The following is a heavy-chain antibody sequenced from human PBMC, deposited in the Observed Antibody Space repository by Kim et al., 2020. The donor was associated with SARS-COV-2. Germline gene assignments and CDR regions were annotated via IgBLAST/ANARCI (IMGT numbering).Heavy chain of an antibody. D-gene: IGHD4-4*01. CDR1: GGSINDAGFY. CDR3: ARWATTQREWFDP. CDR2: IHYSAGA. V-gene: IGHV4-31*03. Sequence: SETLSLTCTVSGGSINDAGFYWSWVRQHPGMGLEWIAYIHYSAGAYYNPSLRSRVSISLDTSKNQFSLNLFSVTAADTAVYYCARWATTQREWFDPWGQGTLVTVSS. J-gene: IGHJ5*02.